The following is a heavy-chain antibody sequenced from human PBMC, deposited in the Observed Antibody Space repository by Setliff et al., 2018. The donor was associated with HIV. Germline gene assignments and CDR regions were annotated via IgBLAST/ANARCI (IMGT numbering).Heavy chain of an antibody. Sequence: SETLSLTCTVSGGSISSGSNYWSWIRQPPGKGLEWIGYIYYSGSTNYNPSLKSRVTISVDTSKNQFSLKLSSVTAADTAVYYCARGMLRSSWYAHHDAFDIWGQGTMVTVSS. CDR1: GGSISSGSNY. D-gene: IGHD6-13*01. V-gene: IGHV4-61*01. J-gene: IGHJ3*02. CDR3: ARGMLRSSWYAHHDAFDI. CDR2: IYYSGST.